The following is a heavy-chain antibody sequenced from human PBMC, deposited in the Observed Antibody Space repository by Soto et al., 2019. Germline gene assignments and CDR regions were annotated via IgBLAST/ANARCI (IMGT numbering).Heavy chain of an antibody. CDR2: INPNSGGT. CDR1: GYTFTGYY. D-gene: IGHD4-17*01. J-gene: IGHJ6*02. Sequence: QVQLVQSGAEVKKPGASVKVSCKASGYTFTGYYMHWVRQAPGQGLEWMGWINPNSGGTNYAQKFQGRVTMTRDTSICTAYMELTRLRSDDTAVYYCARDPTTVTLGYYYGMDVWGQGTTVTVSS. V-gene: IGHV1-2*02. CDR3: ARDPTTVTLGYYYGMDV.